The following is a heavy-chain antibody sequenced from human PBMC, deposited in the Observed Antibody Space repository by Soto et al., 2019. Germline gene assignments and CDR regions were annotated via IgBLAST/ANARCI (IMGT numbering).Heavy chain of an antibody. CDR1: GGSISSYY. V-gene: IGHV4-4*07. CDR2: IYTSGST. Sequence: PSETLSLTCTVSGGSISSYYWSWIRQPAGKGLEWIGRIYTSGSTNYNPSLKSRVTMSVDTSKNQFPLKLSSVTAADTAVYYCARGGLGVAAAGHFDYWGQGTLVTVSS. J-gene: IGHJ4*02. D-gene: IGHD6-13*01. CDR3: ARGGLGVAAAGHFDY.